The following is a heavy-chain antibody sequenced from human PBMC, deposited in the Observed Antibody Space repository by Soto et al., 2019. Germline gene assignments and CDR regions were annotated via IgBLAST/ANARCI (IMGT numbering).Heavy chain of an antibody. V-gene: IGHV4-30-4*01. D-gene: IGHD7-27*01. CDR2: IDHSGSA. CDR1: AGSIRSGDYY. Sequence: QTQLQESGPGLVKPSQTLSLTCTVSAGSIRSGDYYWTWIRQPPGKGLEWIGYIDHSGSAYYNPSLKSRATISIDTSNNQFSLKMTSVTAADTAVYYCAGELGTFYFDHWGQGTLVTVSS. J-gene: IGHJ4*02. CDR3: AGELGTFYFDH.